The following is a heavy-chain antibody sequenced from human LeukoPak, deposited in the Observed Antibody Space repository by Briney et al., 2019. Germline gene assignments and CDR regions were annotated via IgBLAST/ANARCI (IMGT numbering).Heavy chain of an antibody. CDR1: GYTFTGYY. V-gene: IGHV1-2*02. D-gene: IGHD3-3*01. Sequence: ASVKVSCKASGYTFTGYYMHWVRQAPGQGLEWMGWINPNSGGTDYAQKFQGRVTVTRDTSISTAYMELSRLRSDDTAVYYCARDPYYDFWSGYSQTLDVWGQGTTVTVSS. J-gene: IGHJ6*02. CDR2: INPNSGGT. CDR3: ARDPYYDFWSGYSQTLDV.